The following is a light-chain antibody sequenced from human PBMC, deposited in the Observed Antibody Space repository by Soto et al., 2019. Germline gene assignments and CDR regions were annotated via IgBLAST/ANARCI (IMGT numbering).Light chain of an antibody. CDR3: LSFDSSLSVV. Sequence: LTQPPSVSGAPGQRVTISCTGSSSNIGAGYDVHWYQQLPGRAPKLLIYGNTNRPSGVPDRFSGSKSGTSASLAITGLQAEDEADYYCLSFDSSLSVVFGGGTQLTVL. CDR2: GNT. J-gene: IGLJ2*01. CDR1: SSNIGAGYD. V-gene: IGLV1-40*01.